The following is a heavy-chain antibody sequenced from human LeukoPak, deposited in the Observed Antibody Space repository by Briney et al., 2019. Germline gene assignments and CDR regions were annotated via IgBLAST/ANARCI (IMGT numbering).Heavy chain of an antibody. CDR1: VYTFTSYG. Sequence: GASVKVSCKASVYTFTSYGISWVRQAPGQGLEWMGGISAYNGNTNYAQKLQGRVTMTTDTPPSTAYTELRSLRSDDTAVYYCARDGVGGSGDYWGQGTLVTVSS. CDR2: ISAYNGNT. J-gene: IGHJ4*02. D-gene: IGHD3-3*01. V-gene: IGHV1-18*01. CDR3: ARDGVGGSGDY.